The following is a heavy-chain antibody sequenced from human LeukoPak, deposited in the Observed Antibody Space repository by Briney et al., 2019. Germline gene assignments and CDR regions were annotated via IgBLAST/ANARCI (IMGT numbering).Heavy chain of an antibody. CDR2: IGATSGTT. D-gene: IGHD1-1*01. Sequence: GGSLRLSCAASGFTFNTYAMNWVRQSPGKGLEWVSAIGATSGTTFYADSVKGRFTVSRDNSQNTLYLQMAGLRAEGTAIYYCARALSYWNYFDSWGQGTLVTVSS. J-gene: IGHJ4*02. CDR3: ARALSYWNYFDS. CDR1: GFTFNTYA. V-gene: IGHV3-23*01.